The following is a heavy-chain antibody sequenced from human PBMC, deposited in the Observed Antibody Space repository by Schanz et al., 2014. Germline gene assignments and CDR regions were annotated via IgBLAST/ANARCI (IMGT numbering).Heavy chain of an antibody. V-gene: IGHV3-11*06. CDR3: GREQIMAGAGLVDY. J-gene: IGHJ4*01. Sequence: RLSCAASGFPFSDYYMSWIRQAPGKGLECVSDISGTNTYTNYADSVKGRFTIARDNAKNSMYVQMNSVRDEDTAVYHCGREQIMAGAGLVDYWGHGNLVTVSS. CDR1: GFPFSDYY. CDR2: ISGTNTYT. D-gene: IGHD6-13*01.